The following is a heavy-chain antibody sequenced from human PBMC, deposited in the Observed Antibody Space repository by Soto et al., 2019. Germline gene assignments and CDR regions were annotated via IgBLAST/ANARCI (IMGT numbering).Heavy chain of an antibody. Sequence: PGGSLRLSCAASGFTFRRYAMSWVRQAPGKGLEWVSSISAGGGGTYYADSVKGRFTISRDNSKNTLYLQMNSLRAEDTAVYYCAKSGGYSYRYQETDYWGQGTLVTVSS. V-gene: IGHV3-23*01. J-gene: IGHJ4*02. CDR1: GFTFRRYA. CDR3: AKSGGYSYRYQETDY. CDR2: ISAGGGGT. D-gene: IGHD5-18*01.